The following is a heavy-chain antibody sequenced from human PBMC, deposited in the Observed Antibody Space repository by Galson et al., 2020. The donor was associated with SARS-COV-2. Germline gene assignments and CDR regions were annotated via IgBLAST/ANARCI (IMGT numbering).Heavy chain of an antibody. Sequence: GGSLRLYCAASGFTFSDCSMNWVRKAPGKGLEWVSSISSRSGHLYYADAVKGRFTISRDNAKNSLYLQMNSLRAQDTAVYYCTRGTRMPIADMSGCESWGQGTLVTVSA. V-gene: IGHV3-21*01. CDR1: GFTFSDCS. J-gene: IGHJ5*02. D-gene: IGHD3-10*02. CDR3: TRGTRMPIADMSGCES. CDR2: ISSRSGHL.